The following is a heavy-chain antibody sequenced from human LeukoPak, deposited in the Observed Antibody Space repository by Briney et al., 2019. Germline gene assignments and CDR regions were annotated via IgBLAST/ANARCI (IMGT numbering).Heavy chain of an antibody. V-gene: IGHV3-30*04. D-gene: IGHD5-12*01. Sequence: PGGSLRLSCAASGFTFSNYAMTWVRQAPGKGLEWVAVISYDGSNKYYADSVKGRFTISRDNSKNTLYLQMNSLRAEDTAVYYCARGGSGYDESVDYWGQGTLVTVSS. CDR2: ISYDGSNK. CDR1: GFTFSNYA. CDR3: ARGGSGYDESVDY. J-gene: IGHJ4*02.